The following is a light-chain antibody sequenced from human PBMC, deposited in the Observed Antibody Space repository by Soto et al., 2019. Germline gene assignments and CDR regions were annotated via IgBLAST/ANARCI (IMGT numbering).Light chain of an antibody. CDR2: EVT. CDR3: SSYTSSAYVV. Sequence: QSVLTQPASVSGSPGQSITISCTGTSSDVGGFNYVSWYQLHPGKVPKLMIYEVTNRPSGISNRFSGSKSGNTASLTVSGLQAEDEADYYCSSYTSSAYVVFGGGTKVTVL. J-gene: IGLJ2*01. CDR1: SSDVGGFNY. V-gene: IGLV2-14*01.